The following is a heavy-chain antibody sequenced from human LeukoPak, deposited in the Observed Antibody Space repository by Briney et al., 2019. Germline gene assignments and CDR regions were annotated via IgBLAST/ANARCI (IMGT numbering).Heavy chain of an antibody. CDR2: TYYSGST. Sequence: SETLSLTCTVSGGSISSGDYYWSWIRQPPGKGLEWIGYTYYSGSTYYNPSLKSRATISVNTSKNQFSLKLTSVTAADTAVYYCARPYYYDSRIDPWGQGTLVTVSS. CDR1: GGSISSGDYY. V-gene: IGHV4-30-4*01. J-gene: IGHJ5*02. CDR3: ARPYYYDSRIDP. D-gene: IGHD3-22*01.